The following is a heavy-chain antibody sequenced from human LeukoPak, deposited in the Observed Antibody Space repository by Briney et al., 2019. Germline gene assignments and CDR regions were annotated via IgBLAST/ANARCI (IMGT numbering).Heavy chain of an antibody. Sequence: GGSLRLSCAASGFTFSSYSMNWVRQAPGKGLEWVSYISSSSSDKYYADSVKGRFTISRDNSKNSLYLQMNSLRAEDTAVYFCARGHCSGRSCYSVNYWGQGTLVTVSS. CDR3: ARGHCSGRSCYSVNY. D-gene: IGHD2-15*01. V-gene: IGHV3-48*01. CDR2: ISSSSSDK. CDR1: GFTFSSYS. J-gene: IGHJ4*02.